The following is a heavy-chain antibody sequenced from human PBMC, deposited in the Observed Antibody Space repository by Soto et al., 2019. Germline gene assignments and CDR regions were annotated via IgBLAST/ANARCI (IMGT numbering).Heavy chain of an antibody. D-gene: IGHD1-1*01. CDR3: ARRTLGSSIGIGDY. J-gene: IGHJ4*02. CDR1: GYILSSYG. CDR2: IYGDDGST. V-gene: IGHV1-18*01. Sequence: QVQLMQSGGEVKKPGASVKVSCKASGYILSSYGISWVRQAPGQGLEWMGCIYGDDGSTDYAQNLLGRVTVTTDTSTSTAYMELRDLRSDDTAVYYCARRTLGSSIGIGDYWGQGVLVTVSS.